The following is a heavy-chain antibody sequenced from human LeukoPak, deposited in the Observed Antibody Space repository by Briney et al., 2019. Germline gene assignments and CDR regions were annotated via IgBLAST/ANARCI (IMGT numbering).Heavy chain of an antibody. CDR2: ISAYNGNT. CDR1: GYTFTSYG. V-gene: IGHV1-18*01. CDR3: AKDMGSGAYCGGDCHATMGY. J-gene: IGHJ4*02. Sequence: ASVKVSCKASGYTFTSYGISWVRQAPGQGLEWMGWISAYNGNTNYAQKLQGRVTMTTDTSTSTAYMELRSLRSDDTALYYCAKDMGSGAYCGGDCHATMGYWGQGTLVTVSS. D-gene: IGHD2-21*02.